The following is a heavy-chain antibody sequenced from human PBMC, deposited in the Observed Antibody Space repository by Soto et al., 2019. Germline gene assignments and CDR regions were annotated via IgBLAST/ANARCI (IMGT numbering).Heavy chain of an antibody. J-gene: IGHJ5*02. V-gene: IGHV4-59*01. CDR3: ARDRAVSIAARHNWFDP. D-gene: IGHD6-6*01. Sequence: SETLSLTCTVSGGSISSYYWSWIRQPPGKGLEWIGYIYYSGSTNYNPSLKSRVTISVDTSKNQFSLKLSSVTAADTAVYYCARDRAVSIAARHNWFDPWGQGTLVTVSS. CDR2: IYYSGST. CDR1: GGSISSYY.